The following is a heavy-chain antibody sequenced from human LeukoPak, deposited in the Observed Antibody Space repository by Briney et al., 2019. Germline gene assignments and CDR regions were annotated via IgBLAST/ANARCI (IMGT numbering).Heavy chain of an antibody. D-gene: IGHD3-10*01. CDR3: ARVPGSGSFYYYGMDV. Sequence: GASVKVSCKASGGTFSSYAISWVRQAPGQGLEWMGGIIPIFGTANYAQKFQGRVTITADESTSTAYMELSSLRSEDTAVYYCARVPGSGSFYYYGMDVWGKGTTVTVSS. V-gene: IGHV1-69*01. CDR1: GGTFSSYA. CDR2: IIPIFGTA. J-gene: IGHJ6*04.